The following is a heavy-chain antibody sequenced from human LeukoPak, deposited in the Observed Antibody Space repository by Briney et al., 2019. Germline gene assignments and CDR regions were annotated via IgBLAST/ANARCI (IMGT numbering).Heavy chain of an antibody. D-gene: IGHD1-14*01. V-gene: IGHV1-18*01. CDR2: ISAYNGNT. CDR1: GYSFTSYG. Sequence: GASVKVSCKASGYSFTSYGLSWVRQAPGQGLEWMGWISAYNGNTNYVQKLQGRVTMTTDTSTSTAYMELRSLRSDDTAVYYCGEEGGGTPYYFDSWGQGTLVTVSS. J-gene: IGHJ4*02. CDR3: GEEGGGTPYYFDS.